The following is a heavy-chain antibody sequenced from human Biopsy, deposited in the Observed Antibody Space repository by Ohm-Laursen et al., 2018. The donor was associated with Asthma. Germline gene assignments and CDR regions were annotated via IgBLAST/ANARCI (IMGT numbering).Heavy chain of an antibody. CDR1: GYTFNSAV. J-gene: IGHJ6*02. Sequence: ASVKVSCKTSGYTFNSAVITWVRQAPGQGLEWMGWISVYNGNTKVAQKFQDRVTMITDTSTSTAYMELRSLRSDDTAVYFCARAVDYSHYYGIDVWGQGTTVTVS. V-gene: IGHV1-18*01. D-gene: IGHD3-10*01. CDR3: ARAVDYSHYYGIDV. CDR2: ISVYNGNT.